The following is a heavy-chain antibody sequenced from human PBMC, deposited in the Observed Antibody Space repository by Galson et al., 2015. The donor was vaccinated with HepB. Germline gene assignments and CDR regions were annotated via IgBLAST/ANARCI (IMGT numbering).Heavy chain of an antibody. CDR1: GFTFNSFT. CDR2: ISSNGDNT. CDR3: VKVGQWVSLSDY. D-gene: IGHD6-19*01. V-gene: IGHV3-64D*06. J-gene: IGHJ4*02. Sequence: SLRLSCAASGFTFNSFTMHWVRQAPGKGLEYVSSISSNGDNTYYADSVKGRFTISGDNSQKTLYLQMSSLRPEDTAVYFCVKVGQWVSLSDYWGQGTLVIVSS.